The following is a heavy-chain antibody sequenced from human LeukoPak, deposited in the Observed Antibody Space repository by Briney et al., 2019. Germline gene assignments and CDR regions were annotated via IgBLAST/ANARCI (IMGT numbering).Heavy chain of an antibody. V-gene: IGHV3-7*01. Sequence: GGSLRLSCAASGFTFSSYWMNWVRQAPGRGLEWVANVNQDGSEKFYVDSVKGRFTISRDNAKNSLYLQMNSLRAEDTAVYYCAREILYSSSWYFDYWGQGTLVTVSS. CDR3: AREILYSSSWYFDY. CDR2: VNQDGSEK. J-gene: IGHJ4*02. D-gene: IGHD6-13*01. CDR1: GFTFSSYW.